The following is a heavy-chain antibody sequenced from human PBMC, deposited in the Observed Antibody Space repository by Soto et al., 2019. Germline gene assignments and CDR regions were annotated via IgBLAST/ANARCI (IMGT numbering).Heavy chain of an antibody. D-gene: IGHD2-2*01. CDR3: ERKRIVVVPAAIDYYGMDV. J-gene: IGHJ6*02. CDR1: GNSFTSYW. CDR2: IDPIDSYT. Sequence: PXESLTTSFRGSGNSFTSYWISLVRQMPGKGLEWMGSIDPIDSYTNYSPSFQGHVTISADKSISTAYLQWSSLKASDTAMYYCERKRIVVVPAAIDYYGMDVWGQGTKVTVSS. V-gene: IGHV5-10-1*01.